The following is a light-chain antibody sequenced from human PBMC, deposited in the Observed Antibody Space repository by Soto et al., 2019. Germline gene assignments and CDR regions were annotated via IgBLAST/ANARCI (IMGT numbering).Light chain of an antibody. Sequence: EIVLTQSPGTLSLSPGERATLSCRASQNVGGRFLAWYQQKPDQAPRLLINVASTRATGIPDRFSGSGSGTDFTLTISRLEPEDFAVYYCQQYGTSPIAFGQGTRLE. CDR3: QQYGTSPIA. V-gene: IGKV3-20*01. CDR1: QNVGGRF. CDR2: VAS. J-gene: IGKJ5*01.